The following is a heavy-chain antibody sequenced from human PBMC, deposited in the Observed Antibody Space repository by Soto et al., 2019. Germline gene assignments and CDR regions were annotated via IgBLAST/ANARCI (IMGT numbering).Heavy chain of an antibody. CDR3: ARAGVAGTLSGPDV. D-gene: IGHD6-19*01. V-gene: IGHV1-3*01. J-gene: IGHJ6*02. CDR2: INAGNGNT. Sequence: PSVKVSCKASGYTFTSYAMHWVRQAPGQRLEWMGWINAGNGNTKYSQKFQGRVTITRDTSASTAYMELSSLRSEDTAVYYCARAGVAGTLSGPDVWGQGTTVTVSS. CDR1: GYTFTSYA.